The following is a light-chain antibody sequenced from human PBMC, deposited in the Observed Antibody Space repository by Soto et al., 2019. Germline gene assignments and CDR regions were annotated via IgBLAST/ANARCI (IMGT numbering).Light chain of an antibody. CDR2: TND. Sequence: QSVLTQPPSTSGTPGQRVTISCSGSSSNVGINSVNWYQQFPGTAPRLLIYTNDQRPSGVPGRFSGSKSGTSASLAISGLQSEDEADYYCAAWDDSLYGLRFGGGTKLTVL. CDR3: AAWDDSLYGLR. J-gene: IGLJ2*01. CDR1: SSNVGINS. V-gene: IGLV1-44*01.